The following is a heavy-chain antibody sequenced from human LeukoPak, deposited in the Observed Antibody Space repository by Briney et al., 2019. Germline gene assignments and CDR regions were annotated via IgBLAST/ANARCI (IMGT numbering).Heavy chain of an antibody. CDR2: ILSDGSKE. D-gene: IGHD2-2*01. V-gene: IGHV3-33*06. CDR3: AKDDIVVVPAAQSYYYYGMDV. J-gene: IGHJ6*02. CDR1: GFTFDDYA. Sequence: GGSLRLSCAASGFTFDDYAMHWVRQAPGKGLEWVAVILSDGSKEFYTDSVKGRFTISRDNSKNTLYLQMNSLRAEDTAVYYCAKDDIVVVPAAQSYYYYGMDVWGQGTTVTVSS.